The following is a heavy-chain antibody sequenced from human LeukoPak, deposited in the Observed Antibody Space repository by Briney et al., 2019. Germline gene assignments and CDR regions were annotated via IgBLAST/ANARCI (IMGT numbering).Heavy chain of an antibody. J-gene: IGHJ5*02. V-gene: IGHV4-61*02. CDR2: IYTSGST. D-gene: IGHD5-12*01. Sequence: PSQTLSLTSTVSGGSISSGSYYWSWIRQPAGKGLEWIGRIYTSGSTNYNPSLKSRVTISVDTSKNQFSLKLSSVTAADTAVYYCARDLGGYNPWGQGTLVTVSS. CDR1: GGSISSGSYY. CDR3: ARDLGGYNP.